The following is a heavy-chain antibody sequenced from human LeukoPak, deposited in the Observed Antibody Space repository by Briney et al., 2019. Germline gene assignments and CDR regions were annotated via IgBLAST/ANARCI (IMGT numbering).Heavy chain of an antibody. CDR2: IKQDGSEK. CDR1: GFTFSNYW. J-gene: IGHJ4*02. Sequence: GGSLRLSCAASGFTFSNYWMTWVHQAPGKGLEWVANIKQDGSEKYYVDSVKGRFTISRDNAKNSLYLQMNSLRAEETAVYYCARADYSGRIFDYWGQGTLVIVSS. V-gene: IGHV3-7*04. D-gene: IGHD1-26*01. CDR3: ARADYSGRIFDY.